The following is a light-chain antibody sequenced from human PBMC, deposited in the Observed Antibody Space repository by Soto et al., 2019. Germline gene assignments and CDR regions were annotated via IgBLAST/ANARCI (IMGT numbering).Light chain of an antibody. J-gene: IGKJ4*01. Sequence: DIVLTQSPATLSVSPGEKATLSCRASQTVISNLAWYQQKPGQAPRLIIYDASTMPTGVPVRFSGSGFGTEFTLTIISLQSEDVGIYFCQQYTKWPPGMTFGGGTKVEIK. CDR1: QTVISN. CDR3: QQYTKWPPGMT. CDR2: DAS. V-gene: IGKV3-15*01.